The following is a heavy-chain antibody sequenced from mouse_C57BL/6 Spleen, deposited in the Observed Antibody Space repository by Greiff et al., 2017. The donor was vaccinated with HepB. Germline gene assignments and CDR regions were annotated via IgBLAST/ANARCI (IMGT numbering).Heavy chain of an antibody. CDR2: ISYDGSN. CDR3: ARHYYGSSPYFDV. V-gene: IGHV3-6*01. Sequence: EVKLLESGPGLVKPSQSLSLTCSVTGYSITSGYYWNWIRQFPGNKLEWMGYISYDGSNNYNPSLKNRISITRDTSKNQFFLKLNSVTTEDTATYYCARHYYGSSPYFDVWGTGTTVTVSS. J-gene: IGHJ1*03. CDR1: GYSITSGYY. D-gene: IGHD1-1*01.